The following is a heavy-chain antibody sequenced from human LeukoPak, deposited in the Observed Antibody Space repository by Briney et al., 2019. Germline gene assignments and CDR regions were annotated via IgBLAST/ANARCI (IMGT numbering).Heavy chain of an antibody. J-gene: IGHJ6*02. CDR1: RLTFSNFG. V-gene: IGHV3-33*01. CDR3: ARDPQVSSYYYHGMDV. D-gene: IGHD1-26*01. CDR2: IWYDGSKK. Sequence: PGRSLRLSCVASRLTFSNFGMHWVRQAPGKGLEWVAVIWYDGSKKYYADSVKGRFTISRDNSKNTLYLQMNSATAEDTAVYYCARDPQVSSYYYHGMDVWGQGTTVTVSS.